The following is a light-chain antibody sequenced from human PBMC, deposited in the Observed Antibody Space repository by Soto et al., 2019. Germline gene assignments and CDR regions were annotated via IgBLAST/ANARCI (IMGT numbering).Light chain of an antibody. Sequence: DIQMTQSPSSLSSSVGDRVTITCRASQGISNYLAWYQQKPGKVPKLLIYAASTLQSGVRSRFSGSGSGTAFTLTISSLQPEDVATYYCLKYNGGPFTFGPGTKVDI. J-gene: IGKJ3*01. CDR1: QGISNY. CDR3: LKYNGGPFT. V-gene: IGKV1-27*01. CDR2: AAS.